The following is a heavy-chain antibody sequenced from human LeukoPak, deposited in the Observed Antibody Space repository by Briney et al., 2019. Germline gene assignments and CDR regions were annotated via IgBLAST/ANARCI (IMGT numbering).Heavy chain of an antibody. J-gene: IGHJ6*03. Sequence: GGSLRLSCAAPGFTVSSNYMSWVRQAPGKGLEWVSVIYSGGSTYYADSVKGRFTISRDNSKNTLYLQMNSLRAEDTAVYYCARAATTVMAVGYMDVWGKGTTVTVSS. CDR2: IYSGGST. D-gene: IGHD4-11*01. CDR3: ARAATTVMAVGYMDV. CDR1: GFTVSSNY. V-gene: IGHV3-66*02.